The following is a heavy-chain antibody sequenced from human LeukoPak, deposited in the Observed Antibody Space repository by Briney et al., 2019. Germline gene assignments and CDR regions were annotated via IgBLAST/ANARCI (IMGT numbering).Heavy chain of an antibody. CDR3: AITPIYYGSGSYSVY. Sequence: ASVKVSCKASGYTFTSYGISWVRQAPGQGLEWMGWISAYNGNTNYAQKLQGRVTMTTDTSTNTAYMELRSLRSDDTAVYYCAITPIYYGSGSYSVYWGQGTLVTVSS. J-gene: IGHJ4*02. V-gene: IGHV1-18*01. D-gene: IGHD3-10*01. CDR2: ISAYNGNT. CDR1: GYTFTSYG.